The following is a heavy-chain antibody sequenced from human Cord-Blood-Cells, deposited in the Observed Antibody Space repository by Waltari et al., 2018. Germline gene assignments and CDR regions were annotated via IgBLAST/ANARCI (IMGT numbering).Heavy chain of an antibody. J-gene: IGHJ4*02. CDR2: INPNSGGT. V-gene: IGHV1-2*02. Sequence: QVQLVPSGAEVKKPGASVKVSCQASGSPFTGHYLHWVRQAPGQGLEWMGWINPNSGGTNYAQKFQGRVTMTRDTSISTAYMELSRLRSDDTAVYYCARASIAAADYWGQGTLVTVSS. CDR1: GSPFTGHY. D-gene: IGHD6-13*01. CDR3: ARASIAAADY.